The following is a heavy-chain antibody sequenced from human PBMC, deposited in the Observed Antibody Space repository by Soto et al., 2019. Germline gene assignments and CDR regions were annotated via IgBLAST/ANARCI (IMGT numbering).Heavy chain of an antibody. CDR2: IYSGGST. CDR3: ARGTETSSSCQDY. CDR1: GFTVSSNY. D-gene: IGHD2-2*01. V-gene: IGHV3-66*01. Sequence: GGSLRLSCAASGFTVSSNYMSWVRQAPGKGLEWVSVIYSGGSTYYADSVKGRFTISRDNAKNSLYLQMNSLRDEDTAVYYCARGTETSSSCQDYWGQGTLVTVSS. J-gene: IGHJ4*02.